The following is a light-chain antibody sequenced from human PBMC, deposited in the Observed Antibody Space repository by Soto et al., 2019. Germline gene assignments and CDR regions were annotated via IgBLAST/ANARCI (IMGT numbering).Light chain of an antibody. CDR2: DDS. V-gene: IGLV3-21*02. CDR1: IIGTKS. Sequence: SYELTQPPSVSVAPGQTARITCGGNIIGTKSVHWYQQMPGQAPVMVVFDDSERPSGIPERFSGSNSGNTATLTISRVGAGDEADYYCQVWDTSSDHWVFGGGTKLTVL. J-gene: IGLJ3*02. CDR3: QVWDTSSDHWV.